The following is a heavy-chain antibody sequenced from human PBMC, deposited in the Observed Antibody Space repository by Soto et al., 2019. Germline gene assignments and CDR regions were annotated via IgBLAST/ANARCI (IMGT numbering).Heavy chain of an antibody. CDR1: GFTFSSYG. V-gene: IGHV3-30*18. D-gene: IGHD6-13*01. CDR3: AKDTDSSWPSLNYYYYGMDV. Sequence: GGSLRLSCAASGFTFSSYGMHWVRQAPGKGLEWVAVISYDGSNKYYADSVKGRFTISRDNSKNTLYLQMNSLRAEDKAVYYCAKDTDSSWPSLNYYYYGMDVWGQGTTVTVSS. J-gene: IGHJ6*02. CDR2: ISYDGSNK.